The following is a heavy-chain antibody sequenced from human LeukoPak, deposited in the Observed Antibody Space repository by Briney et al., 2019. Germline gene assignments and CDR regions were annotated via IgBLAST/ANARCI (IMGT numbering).Heavy chain of an antibody. J-gene: IGHJ4*02. Sequence: SETLSLTCAVSGGSISSSNWWSWVRQPPGQGLEWIGEIYHSGSTNYNPSLKSRVTISVDTSKNQFSLKLSSVTAADTAVYYCARVRGNFDYWGQGTLVTVSS. D-gene: IGHD1-14*01. CDR3: ARVRGNFDY. V-gene: IGHV4-4*02. CDR2: IYHSGST. CDR1: GGSISSSNW.